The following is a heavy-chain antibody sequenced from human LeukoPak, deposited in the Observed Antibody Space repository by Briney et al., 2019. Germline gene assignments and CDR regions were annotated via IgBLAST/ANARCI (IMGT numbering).Heavy chain of an antibody. CDR2: ISSSSSYI. CDR3: ARESRVGGDAFDI. D-gene: IGHD1-26*01. Sequence: PGGSLRLSCAASGFTFSSYSMNWVRQAPGKGLEWVSSISSSSSYIYYADSVKGRFTISRDNAKNSLYLQMNSLRAEDTAVYYCARESRVGGDAFDIWCQGTMVTVSS. J-gene: IGHJ3*02. CDR1: GFTFSSYS. V-gene: IGHV3-21*01.